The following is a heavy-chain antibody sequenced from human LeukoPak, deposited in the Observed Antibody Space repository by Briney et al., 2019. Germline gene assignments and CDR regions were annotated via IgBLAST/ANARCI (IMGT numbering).Heavy chain of an antibody. CDR2: INWNSGSI. CDR1: GFTFDDYA. V-gene: IGHV3-9*01. CDR3: AKDIAAAFRAIDY. J-gene: IGHJ4*02. D-gene: IGHD6-13*01. Sequence: PGGSLRLSCAASGFTFDDYAMHWVRQAPGKGLEWVSGINWNSGSIGYAASVKGRFTISRDNAKNSLYLQTNSLRAEDTALYYCAKDIAAAFRAIDYWGQGTLVTVSS.